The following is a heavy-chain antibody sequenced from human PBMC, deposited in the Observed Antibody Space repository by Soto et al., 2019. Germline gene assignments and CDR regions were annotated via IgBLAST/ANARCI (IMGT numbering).Heavy chain of an antibody. CDR1: GFTLSNYF. J-gene: IGHJ5*02. CDR2: MSGDGKTI. V-gene: IGHV3-74*01. D-gene: IGHD1-1*01. CDR3: ERTYVPGIAGFDP. Sequence: GESLKISCSASGFTLSNYFMHWVRQVPGEGLVWVSRMSGDGKTISYADSVKGRFTISRDNAKNTLYLQMNSLRVEDTAVYYCERTYVPGIAGFDPWGQVPLVTFSS.